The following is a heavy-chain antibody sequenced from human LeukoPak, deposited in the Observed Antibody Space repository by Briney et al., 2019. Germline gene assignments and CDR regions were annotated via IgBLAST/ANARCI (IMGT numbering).Heavy chain of an antibody. J-gene: IGHJ4*02. V-gene: IGHV3-53*01. CDR3: ASYDFWSGYYGDY. CDR2: IYSGGST. CDR1: GFTVSSNY. Sequence: GGSLRLSCAASGFTVSSNYMSWVRQAPGKGLEWVSVIYSGGSTYYADSVKGRFTISRDNSKNTLYHQMNSLRAEDTAVYYCASYDFWSGYYGDYWGQGTLVAVSS. D-gene: IGHD3-3*01.